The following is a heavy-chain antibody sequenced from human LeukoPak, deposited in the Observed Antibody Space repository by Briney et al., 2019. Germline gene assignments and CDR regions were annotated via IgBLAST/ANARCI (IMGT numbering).Heavy chain of an antibody. J-gene: IGHJ4*02. Sequence: GGSLRLSCAASGFTFADYAMHWVRQAPGKGLEWVSLISGGGGFTYYADSVKGRFTISRDNAKNTLYLQMNSLRAEDTAVFYCARVRDISGHWGFLDYWGQGTLVTVSS. CDR3: ARVRDISGHWGFLDY. D-gene: IGHD6-19*01. V-gene: IGHV3-43*02. CDR1: GFTFADYA. CDR2: ISGGGGFT.